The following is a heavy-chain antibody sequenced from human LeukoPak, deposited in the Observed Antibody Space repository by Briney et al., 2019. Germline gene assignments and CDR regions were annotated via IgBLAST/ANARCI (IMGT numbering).Heavy chain of an antibody. CDR1: GFIFNNYG. CDR2: LSAGGGST. V-gene: IGHV3-23*01. Sequence: GGSLRLSCAASGFIFNNYGLIWVRQAPGKGLEWVSSLSAGGGSTYYAASVKGRFTISRDDSKNTLFLHMNSLGAEDTALYYCARETSDYLYSLDYWGQGTLVTVSS. J-gene: IGHJ4*02. D-gene: IGHD4-17*01. CDR3: ARETSDYLYSLDY.